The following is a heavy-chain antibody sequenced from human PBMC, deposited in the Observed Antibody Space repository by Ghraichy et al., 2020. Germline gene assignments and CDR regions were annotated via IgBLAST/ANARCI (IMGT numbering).Heavy chain of an antibody. D-gene: IGHD6-19*01. CDR1: GFTFSNAW. CDR3: TTTEGIAVAGINYFDY. Sequence: GSLRLSCAASGFTFSNAWMSWVRQAPGKGLEWVGRIKSKTDGGTTDYAAPVKGRFTISRDDSKNTLYLQMNSLKTEDTAVYYCTTTEGIAVAGINYFDYWGQGTLVTVSS. V-gene: IGHV3-15*01. J-gene: IGHJ4*02. CDR2: IKSKTDGGTT.